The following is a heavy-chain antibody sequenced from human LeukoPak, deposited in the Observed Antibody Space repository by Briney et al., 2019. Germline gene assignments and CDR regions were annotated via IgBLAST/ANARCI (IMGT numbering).Heavy chain of an antibody. V-gene: IGHV1-24*01. J-gene: IGHJ3*02. Sequence: ASVKASCKVSGYTLTELSMHWVRQAPGKGLEWMGGFDPEDGETIYAQKFQGRVTMTEDTSTDTAYMELGSLRSEDTAVYYCATEAPKAARTPFDAFDIWGQGTMVTVSS. D-gene: IGHD6-6*01. CDR3: ATEAPKAARTPFDAFDI. CDR1: GYTLTELS. CDR2: FDPEDGET.